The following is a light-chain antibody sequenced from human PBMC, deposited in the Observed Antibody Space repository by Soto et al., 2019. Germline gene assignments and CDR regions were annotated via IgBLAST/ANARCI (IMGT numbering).Light chain of an antibody. CDR2: SNN. CDR1: SSNIGSNT. J-gene: IGLJ2*01. Sequence: QSVLTQPPSASGTPGQRVTISCSGSSSNIGSNTVKWYQQLPGTAPKLLIYSNNHRPSGVPDRFSGSKSGTSASLAISGLQSEDEADYYCAAWDDSLNGVVFGGGTKLTVL. CDR3: AAWDDSLNGVV. V-gene: IGLV1-44*01.